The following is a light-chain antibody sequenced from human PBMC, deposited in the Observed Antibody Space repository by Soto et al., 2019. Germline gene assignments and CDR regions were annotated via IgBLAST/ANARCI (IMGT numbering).Light chain of an antibody. V-gene: IGLV2-14*03. Sequence: QSVLTQPASVSGSPGQSITISCTGTNSDVGDHNYVSWYQHHPGKAPKLMIYGVSNRPSGVSDRFSGSKSGNTASLTISGLQGEDEADYYCSSYITSGARVFGGGTKLTVL. CDR3: SSYITSGARV. CDR1: NSDVGDHNY. J-gene: IGLJ3*02. CDR2: GVS.